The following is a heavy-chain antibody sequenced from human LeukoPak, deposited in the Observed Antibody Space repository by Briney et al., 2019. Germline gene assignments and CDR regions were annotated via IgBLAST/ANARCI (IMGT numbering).Heavy chain of an antibody. CDR1: GGSFSGYY. V-gene: IGHV4-34*01. CDR2: INHSGST. D-gene: IGHD2-2*01. J-gene: IGHJ4*02. CDR3: ALYCSSTSCYYFDY. Sequence: SETLSLTCAAYGGSFSGYYWSWIRQPPGKGLEWIGEINHSGSTNYNPSLKSRVTISVDTSKNQFSLKLSSVTAADTAVYYCALYCSSTSCYYFDYWGQGTLVTVSS.